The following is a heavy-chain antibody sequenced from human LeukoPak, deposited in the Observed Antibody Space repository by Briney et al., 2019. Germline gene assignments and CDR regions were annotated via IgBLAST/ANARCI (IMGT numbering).Heavy chain of an antibody. J-gene: IGHJ4*02. CDR1: GYTFTSYD. D-gene: IGHD3-10*01. Sequence: PGASVKVSCKASGYTFTSYDINWVRQATGQGLKWMGWMNPNSGNTGYAQKFQGRVTITRNTSISTAYMELSSLRSEDTAVYYCARELLWFGESNFDYWGQGTLVTVSS. CDR2: MNPNSGNT. V-gene: IGHV1-8*03. CDR3: ARELLWFGESNFDY.